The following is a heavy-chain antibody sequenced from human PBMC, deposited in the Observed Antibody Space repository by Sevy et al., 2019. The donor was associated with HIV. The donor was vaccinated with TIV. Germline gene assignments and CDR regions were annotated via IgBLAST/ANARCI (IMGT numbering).Heavy chain of an antibody. CDR1: GFTFNIYS. D-gene: IGHD3-10*01. V-gene: IGHV3-21*01. J-gene: IGHJ3*02. CDR2: ISSSSNYI. Sequence: GGSLRLSCAASGFTFNIYSMNWVRQAPGKGLEWVSSISSSSNYIYYADSVKGRFTISRDNAKNSLYLQMNSLRAEDTALYYCARGLLWFGELLSSAFDIWGQGTMVTVSS. CDR3: ARGLLWFGELLSSAFDI.